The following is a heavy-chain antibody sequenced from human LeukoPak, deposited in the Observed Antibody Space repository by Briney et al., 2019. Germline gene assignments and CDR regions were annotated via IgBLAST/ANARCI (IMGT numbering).Heavy chain of an antibody. CDR1: GYTFTGYY. CDR2: INPNSGDT. Sequence: ASVKVSCKASGYTFTGYYMHWVRQAPGQGLEWMGWINPNSGDTNYAQKLQGRVTMTRDTAISTAYMELSRLKSDDTAVYYCAASYDFWGGYLNHDYWGQGTLVTVSS. V-gene: IGHV1-2*02. CDR3: AASYDFWGGYLNHDY. D-gene: IGHD3-3*01. J-gene: IGHJ4*02.